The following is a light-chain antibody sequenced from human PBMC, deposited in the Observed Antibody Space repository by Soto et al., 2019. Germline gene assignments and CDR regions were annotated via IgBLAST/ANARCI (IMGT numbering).Light chain of an antibody. CDR2: GAS. V-gene: IGKV3-20*01. CDR3: QQYGSSPLT. Sequence: EIVLKQSPGTLSLSPGERATLSCRASQSVSSSYLAWYQQKPGQAPRLLIYGASSRATGIPDRFSGSGSGTDFTLIISRLEPEDFAVYYCQQYGSSPLTFGQGTKVQIK. J-gene: IGKJ1*01. CDR1: QSVSSSY.